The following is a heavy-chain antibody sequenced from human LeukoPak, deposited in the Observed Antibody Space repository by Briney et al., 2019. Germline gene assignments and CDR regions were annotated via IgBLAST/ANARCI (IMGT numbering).Heavy chain of an antibody. CDR1: GGSSSGYY. J-gene: IGHJ4*02. CDR3: ARGGTMIRGVIPRDY. Sequence: SETLSLTCAVYGGSSSGYYWNWIRQPPGKGLEWIGEINHGGSTNYNPSLKSRVTISVDTSKNQFSLNLSSVTAADTAEYYCARGGTMIRGVIPRDYWGQGTLVTVSS. V-gene: IGHV4-34*01. D-gene: IGHD3-10*01. CDR2: INHGGST.